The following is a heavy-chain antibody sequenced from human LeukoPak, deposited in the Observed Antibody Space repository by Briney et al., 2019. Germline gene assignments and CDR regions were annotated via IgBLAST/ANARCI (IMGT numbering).Heavy chain of an antibody. Sequence: GGSLRLSCAASGLTVNSNFMNWVRQAPGKGLEWVSSISSTGSYIFYADSVKGRFTISRDNAKNSLYLQMNSLRAEDTAVYYCAREMDDILTGYGLDYWGQGTLVTVSS. CDR3: AREMDDILTGYGLDY. D-gene: IGHD3-9*01. J-gene: IGHJ4*02. V-gene: IGHV3-21*01. CDR2: ISSTGSYI. CDR1: GLTVNSNF.